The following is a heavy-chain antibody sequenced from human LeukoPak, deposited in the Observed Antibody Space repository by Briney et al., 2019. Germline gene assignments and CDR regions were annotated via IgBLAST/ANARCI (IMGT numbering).Heavy chain of an antibody. J-gene: IGHJ4*02. D-gene: IGHD3-10*01. V-gene: IGHV1-18*01. CDR3: ARDAVYYGSGSSPHGRY. CDR1: GYTFTSYG. Sequence: ASVKVSCKASGYTFTSYGISWVRQAPGQGLEWMGWISAYNGNTNYAQKLQGRVTMTTDTSTSTAYMELRSLRSDDTAVYYCARDAVYYGSGSSPHGRYWGQGTLVTVSS. CDR2: ISAYNGNT.